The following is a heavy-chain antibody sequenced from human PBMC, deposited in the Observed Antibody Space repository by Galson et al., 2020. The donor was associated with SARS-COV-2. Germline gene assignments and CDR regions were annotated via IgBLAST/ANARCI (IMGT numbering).Heavy chain of an antibody. V-gene: IGHV1-2*02. Sequence: ASVKVSCKASGYTFTGFYMHWVRQAPGQGLEWMGWINPKSGDTNYAQKLQGRVTMTRDTSITTAYMELNRLTSDDTAIYYCARHCGVLITYYYFYGMDVWGQGTMVTVSS. D-gene: IGHD3-3*01. CDR3: ARHCGVLITYYYFYGMDV. J-gene: IGHJ6*02. CDR1: GYTFTGFY. CDR2: INPKSGDT.